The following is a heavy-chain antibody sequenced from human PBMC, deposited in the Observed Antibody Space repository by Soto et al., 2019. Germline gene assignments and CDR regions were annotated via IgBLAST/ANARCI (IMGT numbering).Heavy chain of an antibody. Sequence: GGSLRLSCAASGFTFSSYDMSWVRQAPGKGLEWVSAISGSGGSTYYADSVKGRFTISRDNSKNTLYLQMNSLRAEDTAVYYCAKGRVTSYDFWSGSDASDIWGQWTMVTVSS. CDR3: AKGRVTSYDFWSGSDASDI. CDR1: GFTFSSYD. V-gene: IGHV3-23*01. D-gene: IGHD3-3*01. J-gene: IGHJ3*02. CDR2: ISGSGGST.